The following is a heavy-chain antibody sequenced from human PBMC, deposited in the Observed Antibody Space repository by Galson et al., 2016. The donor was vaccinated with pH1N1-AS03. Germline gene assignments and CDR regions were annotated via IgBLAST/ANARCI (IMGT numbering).Heavy chain of an antibody. J-gene: IGHJ4*02. CDR3: ARGLTYHFGSGSVF. CDR1: GGILNNYA. V-gene: IGHV1-69*06. D-gene: IGHD3-10*01. Sequence: SVKVSCKASGGILNNYAVNWVRQAPGQGLEWMGGISPIFGSANHAQKFQGRVTITADIFTNPAYMELSGLSSEDTAVYYCARGLTYHFGSGSVFWGQGTLVTVSS. CDR2: ISPIFGSA.